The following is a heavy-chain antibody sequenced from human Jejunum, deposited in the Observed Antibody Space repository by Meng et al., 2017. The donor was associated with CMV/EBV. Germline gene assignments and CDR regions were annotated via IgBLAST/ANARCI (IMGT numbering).Heavy chain of an antibody. CDR2: ISAKDGYT. V-gene: IGHV1-18*01. D-gene: IGHD3-10*01. J-gene: IGHJ4*02. Sequence: QVSLVQAGGEVKKPGASVKVSCKASGYAFTIFGISWVRQAPGQGLEWMGWISAKDGYTKYAQQFHDRVTMTTDTSTSTAYMELRSLRSDDTAVYYCARAGAEPTAHLDFWGQGTLVTVSS. CDR1: GYAFTIFG. CDR3: ARAGAEPTAHLDF.